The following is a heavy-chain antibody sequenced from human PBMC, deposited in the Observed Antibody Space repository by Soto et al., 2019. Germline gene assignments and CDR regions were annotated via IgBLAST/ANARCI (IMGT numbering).Heavy chain of an antibody. CDR3: ARERKFDFWRKGLDV. V-gene: IGHV1-8*01. Sequence: ASVKVSCKASGYTFTSYDINWVRQAPGQGLEWLGWMDPNSGSTGYAQNFQGRVTMTRNISINTAHMELSSLRSEDTAVYYCARERKFDFWRKGLDVWGQGTTVTVS. CDR1: GYTFTSYD. J-gene: IGHJ6*02. CDR2: MDPNSGST. D-gene: IGHD3-3*01.